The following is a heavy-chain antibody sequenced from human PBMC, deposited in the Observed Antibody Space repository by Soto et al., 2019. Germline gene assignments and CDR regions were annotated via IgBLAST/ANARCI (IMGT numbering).Heavy chain of an antibody. Sequence: PGGSLRLSCAASGFTFSDYYMSWIRQAPGKGLEWVSYISSSSYTNYADSVKGRFTISRDNAKNSLYLQMNSLRAEDTAVYYCAREFTNSYGDSSFDYWGQGTLVTVSS. V-gene: IGHV3-11*05. CDR1: GFTFSDYY. D-gene: IGHD4-17*01. CDR3: AREFTNSYGDSSFDY. CDR2: ISSSSYT. J-gene: IGHJ4*02.